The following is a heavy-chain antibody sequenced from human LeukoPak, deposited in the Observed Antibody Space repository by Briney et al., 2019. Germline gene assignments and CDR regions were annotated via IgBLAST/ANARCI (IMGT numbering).Heavy chain of an antibody. CDR1: GGSISSYY. CDR3: ARDIEVAGRAWGMDV. Sequence: SETLSLTCAVYGGSISSYYWSWIRQPPGKGLEWIGYIYYSGSTNYNPSLKSRVTISVDTSKNQFSPKLSSVTAADTAVYYCARDIEVAGRAWGMDVWGQGTTVTVSS. J-gene: IGHJ6*02. D-gene: IGHD6-19*01. CDR2: IYYSGST. V-gene: IGHV4-59*12.